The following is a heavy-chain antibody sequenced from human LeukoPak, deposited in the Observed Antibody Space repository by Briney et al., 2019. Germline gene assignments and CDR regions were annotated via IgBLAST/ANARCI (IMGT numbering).Heavy chain of an antibody. D-gene: IGHD2-2*01. CDR3: ASLPSWHPFDY. CDR1: GGSISSSSYY. CDR2: IYYSGST. V-gene: IGHV4-39*01. J-gene: IGHJ4*02. Sequence: PSETLSLTYTVSGGSISSSSYYWGWIRQPPGKGLEWIGSIYYSGSTYYNPSLKSRVTISVDTSKNQFSLKLSSVTAADTAVYYCASLPSWHPFDYWGQGTLVTVSS.